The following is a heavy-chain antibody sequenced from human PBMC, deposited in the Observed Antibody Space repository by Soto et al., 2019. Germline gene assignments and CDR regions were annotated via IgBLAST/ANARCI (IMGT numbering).Heavy chain of an antibody. D-gene: IGHD5-12*01. CDR1: GGSFSGYY. CDR3: ARVFQRGYSGYEGAFDI. J-gene: IGHJ3*02. Sequence: SETLSLTCAVYGGSFSGYYWSWIRQPPGKGLEWIGEINHSGSTNYNPSLKSRVTISVDTSKNQFSLKLSSVTAADTAVYYCARVFQRGYSGYEGAFDIWGQGTMVTVSS. CDR2: INHSGST. V-gene: IGHV4-34*01.